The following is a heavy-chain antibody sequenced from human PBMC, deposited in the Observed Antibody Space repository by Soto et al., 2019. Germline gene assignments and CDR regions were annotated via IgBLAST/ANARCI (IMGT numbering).Heavy chain of an antibody. J-gene: IGHJ6*02. CDR3: ARDLGNYYYAMDV. CDR1: GGSFSGYY. CDR2: INHSGST. Sequence: SETLSLTCSVYGGSFSGYYWSWIRQSPGKGLEWIGEINHSGSTKYNPSLKSRVIISVDTSKSQFSLRLSSVTAADTAVYYCARDLGNYYYAMDVWGQGTTVTDSS. V-gene: IGHV4-34*01.